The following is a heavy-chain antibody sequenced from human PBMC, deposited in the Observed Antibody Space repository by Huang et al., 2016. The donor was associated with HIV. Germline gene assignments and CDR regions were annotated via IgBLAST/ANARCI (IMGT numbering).Heavy chain of an antibody. D-gene: IGHD3-22*01. CDR3: ARGDYYDSSGYHPGYFDY. J-gene: IGHJ4*02. V-gene: IGHV3-33*04. CDR2: IRNDGMKK. CDR1: GFILSNYG. Sequence: VQLIESGGGVVQPGKSLRLSCATSGFILSNYGMHWVRQAPGKGLKWVAFIRNDGMKKNYADSVRGRFTVGRDNGNNTLFLQMRSLGVDDTAVYYWARGDYYDSSGYHPGYFDYWGQGILVTVSS.